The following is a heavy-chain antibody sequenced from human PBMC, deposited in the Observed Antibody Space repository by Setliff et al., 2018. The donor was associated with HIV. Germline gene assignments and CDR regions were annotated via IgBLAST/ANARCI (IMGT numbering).Heavy chain of an antibody. D-gene: IGHD2-21*02. J-gene: IGHJ4*02. CDR3: ATLDHSGGNFLAY. CDR1: GRSIDDSY. V-gene: IGHV4-4*09. Sequence: SETLSLTCSVSGRSIDDSYWSWIRQSPGKGLEWIGFIKTSGRTNYKPSLKSRVTISLDTSKEQFSLELSSATAADTAVYYCATLDHSGGNFLAYWGQGSLVTVSS. CDR2: IKTSGRT.